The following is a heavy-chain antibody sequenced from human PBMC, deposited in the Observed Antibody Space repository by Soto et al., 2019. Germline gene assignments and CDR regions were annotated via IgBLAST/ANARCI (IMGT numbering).Heavy chain of an antibody. J-gene: IGHJ5*02. Sequence: SETLSLTCAVSGVSIGSPNWWTWVRQAPGKGLEWIGEMWPSGGTTYNPSLRNRVTISVDNSKNHLSLTLTSVTAADTAIYYCARCLHCSNGGRFDPWGQGALVTVAS. CDR2: MWPSGGT. CDR1: GVSIGSPNW. V-gene: IGHV4-4*02. D-gene: IGHD2-8*01. CDR3: ARCLHCSNGGRFDP.